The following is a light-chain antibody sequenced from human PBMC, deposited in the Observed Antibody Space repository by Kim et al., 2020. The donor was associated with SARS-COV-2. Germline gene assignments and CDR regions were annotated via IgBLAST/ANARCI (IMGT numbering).Light chain of an antibody. J-gene: IGLJ1*01. CDR3: QAWDSSTNYV. CDR1: KLGDKY. CDR2: QDS. V-gene: IGLV3-1*01. Sequence: VSPGQTASITCSGDKLGDKYACWYQQKPGQSPVLVIYQDSKRPSGIPERFSGSNSGNTATLTISGTQAMDEADYYCQAWDSSTNYVFGTGTKVTVL.